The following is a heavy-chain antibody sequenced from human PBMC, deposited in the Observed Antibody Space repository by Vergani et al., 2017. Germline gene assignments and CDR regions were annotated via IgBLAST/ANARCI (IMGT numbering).Heavy chain of an antibody. V-gene: IGHV1-69*12. J-gene: IGHJ6*02. CDR2: IIPIFGTA. D-gene: IGHD3-3*01. CDR1: GGTFSSYA. CDR3: ARDGGWSGPYGMDV. Sequence: QVQLVQSGAEVKKPGSSVKVSCKASGGTFSSYAISWVRQAPGQGLDWMGGIIPIFGTANYAQKSQGRVTITADESTSTAYMELSSLRSEDTAVYYCARDGGWSGPYGMDVWGQGTTVIVSS.